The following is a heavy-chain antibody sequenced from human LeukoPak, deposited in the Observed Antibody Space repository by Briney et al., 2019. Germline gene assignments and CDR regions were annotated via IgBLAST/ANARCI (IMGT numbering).Heavy chain of an antibody. J-gene: IGHJ5*02. CDR3: ARDGYYGSGSPQFDP. Sequence: ASVKVSCKASGGTFSSYAISWVRQAPGQGLEWMGGIIPIFGTANYAQKFQGRVTITADKPTSTAYMELSSLRSEDTAVYYCARDGYYGSGSPQFDPWGQGTLVTVSS. D-gene: IGHD3-10*01. V-gene: IGHV1-69*06. CDR1: GGTFSSYA. CDR2: IIPIFGTA.